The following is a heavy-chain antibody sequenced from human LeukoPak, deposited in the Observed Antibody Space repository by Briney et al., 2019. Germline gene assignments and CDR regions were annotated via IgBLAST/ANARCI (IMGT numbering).Heavy chain of an antibody. J-gene: IGHJ5*02. CDR2: IYTSGST. V-gene: IGHV4-4*07. D-gene: IGHD3-3*01. Sequence: WETLSLTCTVSGGSISSYYWSWIRQPAGKGLEWIGRIYTSGSTNYNPSLKSRVTMSVDTSKNQFSLKLSSVTAADTAVYYCARANYDFWSGFVKWFDPWGQGTLVTVSS. CDR1: GGSISSYY. CDR3: ARANYDFWSGFVKWFDP.